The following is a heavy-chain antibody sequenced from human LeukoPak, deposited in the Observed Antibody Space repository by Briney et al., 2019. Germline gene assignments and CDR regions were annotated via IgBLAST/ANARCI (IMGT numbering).Heavy chain of an antibody. CDR2: ISAYNDNT. D-gene: IGHD2-2*02. CDR1: GYTFTSYG. J-gene: IGHJ6*02. V-gene: IGHV1-18*01. CDR3: ARDRDVVVPAAIEGYYYGMDV. Sequence: GASVKVSCKASGYTFTSYGISWVRQAPGQGLEWMGWISAYNDNTNYAQKLQGRVTMTTDTSTSTAYMELRSLRSDDTAVYYCARDRDVVVPAAIEGYYYGMDVWGQGTTVTVSS.